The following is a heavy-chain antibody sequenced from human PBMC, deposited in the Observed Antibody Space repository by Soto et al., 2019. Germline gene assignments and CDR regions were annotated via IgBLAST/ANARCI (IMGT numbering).Heavy chain of an antibody. J-gene: IGHJ4*02. CDR3: ARVGGVGAPPGADY. V-gene: IGHV1-69*01. D-gene: IGHD1-26*01. CDR1: GGIFSSYA. CDR2: VIPILGQA. Sequence: QVQLVQSGAEVKKPGSSVKVSCKASGGIFSSYAISWLRQAPGQGLEWMGAVIPILGQAYYAQNLQDRVTITADESTRTTYMELSSLRSEDTAVYFCARVGGVGAPPGADYWGQGPLVTVSS.